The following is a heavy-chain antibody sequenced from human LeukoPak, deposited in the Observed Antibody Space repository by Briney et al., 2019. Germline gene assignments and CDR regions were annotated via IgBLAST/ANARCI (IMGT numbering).Heavy chain of an antibody. Sequence: PSETLSLTCAVYGGSFSGYYWSWIRQPPGKGLEWIGEINHSGSTNYNPSLKSRVTISVDTSKNQFSLKLSSVTAAGTAVYYCARARMVGATTPLKYWGQGSLVTVSS. CDR3: ARARMVGATTPLKY. CDR2: INHSGST. V-gene: IGHV4-34*01. CDR1: GGSFSGYY. D-gene: IGHD1-26*01. J-gene: IGHJ4*02.